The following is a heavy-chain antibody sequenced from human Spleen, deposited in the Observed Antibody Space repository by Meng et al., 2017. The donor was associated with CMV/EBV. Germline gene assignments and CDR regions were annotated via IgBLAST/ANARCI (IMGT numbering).Heavy chain of an antibody. CDR1: GGSISSYY. Sequence: LRLSCTVSGGSISSYYWSWIRQPPGKGLEWIGYIYYSGSTYYNPSLKSRVTISVDTSKNQFSLKLSSVTAADTAVYYCARVIVVVPAAQGAYDYWGQGTLVTVSS. CDR2: IYYSGST. D-gene: IGHD2-2*01. CDR3: ARVIVVVPAAQGAYDY. J-gene: IGHJ4*02. V-gene: IGHV4-30-4*08.